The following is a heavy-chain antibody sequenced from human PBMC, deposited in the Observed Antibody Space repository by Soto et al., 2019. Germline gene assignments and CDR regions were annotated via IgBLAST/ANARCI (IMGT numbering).Heavy chain of an antibody. Sequence: GSLRLSCAASGFTFSTYAMTWVRQAPGKGLEWVSSVTNSGSNTYHADSVKGRFTISRDNSKNMLFLQMNSLRAEDTALYYCAKDLAATATGDSFDIWGQGTMVTVSS. CDR2: VTNSGSNT. J-gene: IGHJ3*02. D-gene: IGHD1-1*01. CDR3: AKDLAATATGDSFDI. CDR1: GFTFSTYA. V-gene: IGHV3-23*01.